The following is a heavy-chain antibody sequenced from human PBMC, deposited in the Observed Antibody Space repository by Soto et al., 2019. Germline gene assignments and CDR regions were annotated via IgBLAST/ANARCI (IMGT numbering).Heavy chain of an antibody. CDR2: INHSGST. D-gene: IGHD6-25*01. CDR1: GGSFSGYY. Sequence: QVQLQQWGAGLLKPSETLSLTCAVYGGSFSGYYWSWIRQPPGKGVEWIGEINHSGSTNYNPYLKSRVPISEDTSNNQFSLKRNSVTAADTVMYYYARMWSGYNSYWSQGTLVTVSS. CDR3: ARMWSGYNSY. J-gene: IGHJ4*02. V-gene: IGHV4-34*01.